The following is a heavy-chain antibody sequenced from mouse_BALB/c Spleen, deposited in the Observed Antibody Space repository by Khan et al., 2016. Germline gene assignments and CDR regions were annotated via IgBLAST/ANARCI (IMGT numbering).Heavy chain of an antibody. Sequence: QFQLVQSGPELKKPGKTVKISCKASGYTFTNYGMNWVKQAPGKGLKWMGWINTYSGESTYADDFKGRFAFSLETSANTAYLQINILKHEDTATFFCARYRYYYGRSRYVDVWGAGTTVTVSS. J-gene: IGHJ1*01. D-gene: IGHD1-1*01. CDR3: ARYRYYYGRSRYVDV. CDR1: GYTFTNYG. CDR2: INTYSGES. V-gene: IGHV9-3-1*01.